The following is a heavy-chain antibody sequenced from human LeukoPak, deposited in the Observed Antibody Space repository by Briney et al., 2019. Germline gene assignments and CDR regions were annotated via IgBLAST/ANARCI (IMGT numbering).Heavy chain of an antibody. V-gene: IGHV4-30-2*01. CDR1: GGSISSGGYS. Sequence: SETLSLTCAVSGGSISSGGYSWSWIRQPPGKGLEWIGYIYHSGSTYYNPSLKSRVTISVDTSKNQFSLKLSSVTAADTAVYYCARAPYEYYYYGMDVWGQGTTVTVSS. D-gene: IGHD2-21*01. CDR2: IYHSGST. CDR3: ARAPYEYYYYGMDV. J-gene: IGHJ6*02.